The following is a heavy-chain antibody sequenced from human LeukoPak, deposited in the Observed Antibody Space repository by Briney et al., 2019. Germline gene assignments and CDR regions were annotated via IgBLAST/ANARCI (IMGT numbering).Heavy chain of an antibody. CDR2: IKSDGSST. CDR1: GXTFSSDW. CDR3: ARDSAQCTGGYCYLVS. V-gene: IGHV3-74*01. D-gene: IGHD2-8*02. Sequence: GGSLRLSCAASGXTFSSDWMHWVRQAPGKGLVWVSRIKSDGSSTKYADSVKGRFTISRDNAKNTLYLQMNSLRAEDTAVYYCARDSAQCTGGYCYLVSWGQGTLVTVSS. J-gene: IGHJ4*02.